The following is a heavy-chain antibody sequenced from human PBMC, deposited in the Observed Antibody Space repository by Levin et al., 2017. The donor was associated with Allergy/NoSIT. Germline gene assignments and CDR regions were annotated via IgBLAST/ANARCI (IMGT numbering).Heavy chain of an antibody. CDR2: INHSGST. Sequence: TSETLSLTCAVYGGSFSGYYWSWIRQPPGKGLEWIGEINHSGSTNYNPSLKSRVTISVDTSKNQFSLKLSSVTAADTGVDYCARAVLVATIGVGMDVWGQGTTVTVSS. D-gene: IGHD5-12*01. CDR3: ARAVLVATIGVGMDV. V-gene: IGHV4-34*01. CDR1: GGSFSGYY. J-gene: IGHJ6*02.